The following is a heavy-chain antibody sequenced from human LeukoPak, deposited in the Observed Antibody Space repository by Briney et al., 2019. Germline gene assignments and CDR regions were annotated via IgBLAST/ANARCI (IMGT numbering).Heavy chain of an antibody. CDR1: GGSISSGGYY. CDR3: VRQSDTSGPGS. V-gene: IGHV4-30-2*01. J-gene: IGHJ5*02. CDR2: IYHSGST. D-gene: IGHD3-22*01. Sequence: PSQTLSLTCTVSGGSISSGGYYWSWIRQPPGKGLEWIGYIYHSGSTYYNPSLKSRVTISVDRSKNQFSLNLSSVTAADTAVYYCVRQSDTSGPGSWGQGTLVTVSS.